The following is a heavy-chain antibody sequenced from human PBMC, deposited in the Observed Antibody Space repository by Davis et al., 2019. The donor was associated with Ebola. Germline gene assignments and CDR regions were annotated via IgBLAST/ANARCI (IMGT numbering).Heavy chain of an antibody. CDR3: ARGLGYCTGGVCYGDNWFDP. D-gene: IGHD2-8*02. Sequence: ASVKVSCKASGYTFTSYDINWVRQATGQGLEWMGWMNPNSGNTGYAQKFQGRVTMTRNTSISTAYMELSSLRSEDTAVYYCARGLGYCTGGVCYGDNWFDPWGQGTLVTVSS. CDR2: MNPNSGNT. V-gene: IGHV1-8*01. CDR1: GYTFTSYD. J-gene: IGHJ5*02.